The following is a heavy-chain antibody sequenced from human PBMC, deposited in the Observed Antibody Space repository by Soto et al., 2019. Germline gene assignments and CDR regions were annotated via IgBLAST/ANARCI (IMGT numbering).Heavy chain of an antibody. Sequence: LXISVNCPGYSFTSYWIGWVRQMPGKGLEWMGIIYPGDSDTRYSPSFQGQVTISADKSISTAYLQWSSLKASDTAMYYCARSGASGWANDYWGQGTLVTVSS. CDR2: IYPGDSDT. D-gene: IGHD6-19*01. CDR1: GYSFTSYW. CDR3: ARSGASGWANDY. J-gene: IGHJ4*02. V-gene: IGHV5-51*01.